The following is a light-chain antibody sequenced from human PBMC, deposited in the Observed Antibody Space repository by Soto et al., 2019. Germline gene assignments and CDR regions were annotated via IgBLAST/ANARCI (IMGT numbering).Light chain of an antibody. CDR1: GSDVGHYDY. CDR2: DVS. Sequence: QSALTQPRSVSGSPGQSVTVSCTGTGSDVGHYDYVSWYHQHPGKAPKLIIYDVSNRPSGVSNRFSGSKSGNTASLTISGLQAEDEADYYCGSYTTSSNVVFGTGTKLTVL. J-gene: IGLJ1*01. V-gene: IGLV2-11*01. CDR3: GSYTTSSNVV.